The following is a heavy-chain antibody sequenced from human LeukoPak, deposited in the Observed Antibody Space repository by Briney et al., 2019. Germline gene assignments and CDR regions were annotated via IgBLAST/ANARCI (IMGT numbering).Heavy chain of an antibody. CDR2: IYHSGTT. Sequence: SGTLSLTCAVSGESIRSSNWWSWVRPSPGKGLEWIGEIYHSGTTNYNPSLKSRVTISFATSTNQFFLDLSPVTAADTAVYYCSNKVYCSTTSCHPAGYWGLGSLVTVSS. CDR3: SNKVYCSTTSCHPAGY. CDR1: GESIRSSNW. D-gene: IGHD2-2*01. J-gene: IGHJ4*02. V-gene: IGHV4-4*02.